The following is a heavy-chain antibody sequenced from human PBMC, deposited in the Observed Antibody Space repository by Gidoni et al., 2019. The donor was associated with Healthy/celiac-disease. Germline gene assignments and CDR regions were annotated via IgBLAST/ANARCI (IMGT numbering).Heavy chain of an antibody. CDR1: CFTFRSYG. CDR2: IRYDGSNK. Sequence: QVQLVESGGGVVQPGRSLRLSCAASCFTFRSYGMHWFSQAPGKGLEWVAVIRYDGSNKYYEDSVKRQFTIYRDNSKNTLYLQMNSLRAEDTAVYYCARDNRFLNYALDYWGQGTLVTVSS. J-gene: IGHJ4*02. CDR3: ARDNRFLNYALDY. D-gene: IGHD1-7*01. V-gene: IGHV3-33*01.